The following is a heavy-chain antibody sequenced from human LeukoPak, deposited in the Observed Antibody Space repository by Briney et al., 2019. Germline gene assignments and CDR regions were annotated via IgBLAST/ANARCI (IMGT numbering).Heavy chain of an antibody. V-gene: IGHV3-20*01. J-gene: IGHJ3*02. CDR2: INWNGGST. CDR3: ARDGRSGMRAFDI. CDR1: GFTFDDYG. D-gene: IGHD2-8*01. Sequence: GGSLRLSCAASGFTFDDYGMSWVRQAPGKGLEWVSDINWNGGSTGYADSVKGRFTISRDNAKNSLYLQMNSLRAEDTALYHCARDGRSGMRAFDIWGQGTMVTVSS.